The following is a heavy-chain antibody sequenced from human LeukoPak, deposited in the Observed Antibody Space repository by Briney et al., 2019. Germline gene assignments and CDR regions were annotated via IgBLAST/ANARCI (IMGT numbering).Heavy chain of an antibody. Sequence: GGSLRLSCAASGFTFSSYDMSWVRQAPGKGLEWVSAVSGSGGSTYYADSVKGRFTISRDNSKSTLFLQMNSPRAEDTAVYYCARGRVTVSNWGQGTLVTVSS. CDR3: ARGRVTVSN. CDR1: GFTFSSYD. CDR2: VSGSGGST. V-gene: IGHV3-23*01. J-gene: IGHJ4*02. D-gene: IGHD4-17*01.